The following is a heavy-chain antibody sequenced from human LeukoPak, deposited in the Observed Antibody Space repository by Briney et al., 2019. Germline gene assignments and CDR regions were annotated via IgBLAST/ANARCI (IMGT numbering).Heavy chain of an antibody. J-gene: IGHJ4*02. Sequence: SETLSLTCTVSGASVSSAGYYWSWIRQPPGKGLEWIGYIYYSGSTNYNPSLKSRVTILVDTSKNRFSLKLSSVTAADTAVYYCARVRGGSYCDYWGQGTLVTVSS. CDR3: ARVRGGSYCDY. V-gene: IGHV4-61*08. CDR1: GASVSSAGYY. CDR2: IYYSGST. D-gene: IGHD1-26*01.